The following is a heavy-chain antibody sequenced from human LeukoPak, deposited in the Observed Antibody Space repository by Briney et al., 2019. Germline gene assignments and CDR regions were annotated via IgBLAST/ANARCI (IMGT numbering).Heavy chain of an antibody. D-gene: IGHD3-22*01. CDR3: ARSNYYDSSGYYRYFDY. Sequence: SETLSLTCTVSGGSISSYYWSWIRQPPGKGLEWIGYIYYSGSTDYNPSLKSRVTISVDTSKNQFSLKLSSVTAADTAVYYCARSNYYDSSGYYRYFDYWGQGTLVTVSS. CDR2: IYYSGST. J-gene: IGHJ4*02. V-gene: IGHV4-59*08. CDR1: GGSISSYY.